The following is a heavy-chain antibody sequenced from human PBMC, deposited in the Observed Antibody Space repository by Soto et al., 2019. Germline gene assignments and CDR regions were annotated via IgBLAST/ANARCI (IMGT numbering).Heavy chain of an antibody. V-gene: IGHV1-69*13. J-gene: IGHJ4*02. D-gene: IGHD1-26*01. CDR2: IIPIFGTA. CDR1: GGTFSSYA. Sequence: SVKVSCKASGGTFSSYAISWVRQAPGQGLEWMGGIIPIFGTANYAQKFQGRVTITADESTSTAYMELSSLRSEDTAVYYCARVGYSGSYLDYWGQGTLVTVSS. CDR3: ARVGYSGSYLDY.